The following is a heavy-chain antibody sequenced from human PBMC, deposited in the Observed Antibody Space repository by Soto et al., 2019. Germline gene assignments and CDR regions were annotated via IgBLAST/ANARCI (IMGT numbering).Heavy chain of an antibody. CDR1: GFTVSSNY. V-gene: IGHV3-53*01. CDR2: IYSGGST. J-gene: IGHJ6*02. D-gene: IGHD6-19*01. Sequence: GGSLRLSCAASGFTVSSNYMSWVRQAPGKGLEWVSVIYSGGSTYYADSVEGRFTISRDNSKNTLYLQMNSLRAEDTAVYYCARMRYSSGWWEYDYYYYYGMDVWGQGTTVTVSS. CDR3: ARMRYSSGWWEYDYYYYYGMDV.